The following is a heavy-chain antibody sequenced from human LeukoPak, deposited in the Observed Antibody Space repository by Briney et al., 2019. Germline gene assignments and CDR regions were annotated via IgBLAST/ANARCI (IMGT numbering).Heavy chain of an antibody. V-gene: IGHV4-61*02. CDR2: IYTSGST. CDR1: GGSISSGSYY. CDR3: ARAPYNWNSWGGWFGP. J-gene: IGHJ5*02. Sequence: PSQTLSLTCTVSGGSISSGSYYWSWIRQPAGKGLEWIGRIYTSGSTNYNPSLKSRVTISVDTSKNQFSLKLSSVTAADTAVYYCARAPYNWNSWGGWFGPWGQGTLVTVSS. D-gene: IGHD1-7*01.